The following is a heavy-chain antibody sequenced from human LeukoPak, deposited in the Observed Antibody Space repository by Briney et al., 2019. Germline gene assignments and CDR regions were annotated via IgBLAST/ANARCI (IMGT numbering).Heavy chain of an antibody. CDR2: ISYDGSNK. J-gene: IGHJ4*02. CDR3: ATAHYYGSGSWRGYFDY. Sequence: PGRSLRLSCAASGFTFSSYAMHWVRQAPGKGLEWVAVISYDGSNKYYADSVKGRFTISRDNSKNTLYLQMNSLRAEDTAVYYCATAHYYGSGSWRGYFDYWGQGTLVTVSS. CDR1: GFTFSSYA. D-gene: IGHD3-10*01. V-gene: IGHV3-30*04.